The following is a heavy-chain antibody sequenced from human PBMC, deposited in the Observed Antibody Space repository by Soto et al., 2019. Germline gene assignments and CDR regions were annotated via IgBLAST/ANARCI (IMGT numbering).Heavy chain of an antibody. CDR1: SGSISTNNW. D-gene: IGHD2-2*01. CDR3: ATGGSYCSTTSCIFWYLDL. Sequence: QVQLQESGPGLVEPSGTLSLTCAVSSGSISTNNWWSWVRQPPGKGLEWIGEIYHSGSPNYNPSLKSQLSISVDKNKNQFSLKLNSVTAANTAVYYSATGGSYCSTTSCIFWYLDLWGRGTLCSVSS. J-gene: IGHJ2*01. V-gene: IGHV4-4*02. CDR2: IYHSGSP.